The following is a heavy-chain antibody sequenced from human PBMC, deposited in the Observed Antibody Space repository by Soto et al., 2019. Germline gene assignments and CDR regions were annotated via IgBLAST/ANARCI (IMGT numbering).Heavy chain of an antibody. D-gene: IGHD3-3*01. Sequence: GASVKVSXKASGYTFTSYGISWVRQAPGQGLEWMGWISAYNGNTNYAQKLQGRVTMTTDTSTSTAYMELRSLRSDDTAAYYCARAIDFWSGYYSLHYYYYMDVWGKGTTVTVSS. CDR1: GYTFTSYG. J-gene: IGHJ6*03. V-gene: IGHV1-18*01. CDR2: ISAYNGNT. CDR3: ARAIDFWSGYYSLHYYYYMDV.